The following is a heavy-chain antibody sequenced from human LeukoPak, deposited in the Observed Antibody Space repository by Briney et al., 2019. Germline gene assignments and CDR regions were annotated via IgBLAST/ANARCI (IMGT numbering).Heavy chain of an antibody. CDR1: GFTYSTCT. Sequence: GGSLRLSCAASGFTYSTCTMHWVRQAPGKGLEYVSSISGNGGSREYANSVKGRFTISRDNSRNTLYLQMGSLRAEDMAVYYCARDAGYVRFDFWGQGTLATVSS. CDR3: ARDAGYVRFDF. D-gene: IGHD5-18*01. CDR2: ISGNGGSR. J-gene: IGHJ4*02. V-gene: IGHV3-64*01.